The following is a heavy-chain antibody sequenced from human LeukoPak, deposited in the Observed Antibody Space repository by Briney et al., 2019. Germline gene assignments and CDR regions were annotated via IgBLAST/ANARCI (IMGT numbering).Heavy chain of an antibody. Sequence: ASVKVSFKASGYTFTSYGISWVRQAPGQGLEWMGWISAYNGNTNYAQKLQGRVTMTTDTSTSTAYMELRSLRSDDTAVYYCARAPPRRVPAALLDYWGQGTLVTVSS. CDR1: GYTFTSYG. CDR2: ISAYNGNT. CDR3: ARAPPRRVPAALLDY. D-gene: IGHD2-2*01. J-gene: IGHJ4*02. V-gene: IGHV1-18*01.